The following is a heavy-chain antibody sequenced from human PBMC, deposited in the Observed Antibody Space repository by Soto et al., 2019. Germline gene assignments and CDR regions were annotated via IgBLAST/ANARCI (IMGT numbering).Heavy chain of an antibody. CDR2: IWFDGSNK. CDR3: ARDAKSVETTGGFDY. J-gene: IGHJ4*02. V-gene: IGHV3-33*01. D-gene: IGHD1-26*01. CDR1: GFIFSSYG. Sequence: QVQLVDSGGGVVQPGRSLRLSCAASGFIFSSYGMHWVRQAPGKGLEWVAGIWFDGSNKYYADSVKGRFTISRDNSRNTLYPQMNGRRAEDTAVYYCARDAKSVETTGGFDYWGQGTLVTVSS.